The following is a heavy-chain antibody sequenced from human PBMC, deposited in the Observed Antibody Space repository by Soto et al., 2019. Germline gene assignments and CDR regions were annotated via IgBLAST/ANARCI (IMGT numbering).Heavy chain of an antibody. Sequence: EVQLVESGGGLVQPGGSLKLSCAASGFTFSGSAMHWVRQASGKGLEWGGRIRSKANSYATAYAASVKGRFTISRDDSKNTAYLQMNSLKTEDTAVYYCTRLGYGDYVGYWGQGTLVTVSS. CDR3: TRLGYGDYVGY. J-gene: IGHJ4*02. CDR2: IRSKANSYAT. V-gene: IGHV3-73*01. D-gene: IGHD4-17*01. CDR1: GFTFSGSA.